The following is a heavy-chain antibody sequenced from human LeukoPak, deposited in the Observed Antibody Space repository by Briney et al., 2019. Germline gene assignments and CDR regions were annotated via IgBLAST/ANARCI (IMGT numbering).Heavy chain of an antibody. Sequence: SETLSLTCTVSGGSVSSGDHYWSWIRQPPGKGPEYIGNIQQSGSTNYNPSLESRVTISVDTPKNQFSLRLTSVTAAGTAVYYCARGRGWGYGVDYWGQGTLATVSS. CDR1: GGSVSSGDHY. CDR2: IQQSGST. D-gene: IGHD2-15*01. V-gene: IGHV4-61*08. J-gene: IGHJ4*02. CDR3: ARGRGWGYGVDY.